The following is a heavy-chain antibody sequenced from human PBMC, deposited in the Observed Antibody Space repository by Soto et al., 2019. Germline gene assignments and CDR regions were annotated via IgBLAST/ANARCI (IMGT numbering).Heavy chain of an antibody. CDR3: AKEIFGVVTTTNYYGMDV. D-gene: IGHD3-3*01. V-gene: IGHV3-30*18. CDR1: GFTFSSYG. J-gene: IGHJ6*02. Sequence: VQLVESGGGVVQPGRSLRLSCAASGFTFSSYGMHWVRQAPGKGLEWVAVISYDGSNKYYADSVKGRFTISRDNSKNTLYLQMNSLRAEDTAVYYCAKEIFGVVTTTNYYGMDVWGQGTTVTVSS. CDR2: ISYDGSNK.